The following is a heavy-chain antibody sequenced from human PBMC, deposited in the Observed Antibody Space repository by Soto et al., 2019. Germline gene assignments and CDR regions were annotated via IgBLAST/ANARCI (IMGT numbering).Heavy chain of an antibody. Sequence: QVQLVQSGAEVKKPGSSVKVSCKASGGTFSSYTISWVRQAPGQGLEWMGRIIPILGIANYAQKFQGRVTITAEKSTSTAYMELSSLRSEDTAVYYCARDHYDSGGGYWGQGTLVTVSS. CDR2: IIPILGIA. CDR1: GGTFSSYT. V-gene: IGHV1-69*08. CDR3: ARDHYDSGGGY. J-gene: IGHJ4*02. D-gene: IGHD3-22*01.